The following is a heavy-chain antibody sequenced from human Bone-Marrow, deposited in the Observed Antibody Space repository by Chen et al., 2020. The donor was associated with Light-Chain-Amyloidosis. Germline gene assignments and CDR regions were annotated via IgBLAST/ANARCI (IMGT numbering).Heavy chain of an antibody. V-gene: IGHV4-31*03. Sequence: QVHLQESGPGLVKPSQTLSFTCTVSGGSVSSGDYYWNWIRQHPGKGLEWIGYIYYNGNSYYNPSLHSRVTISLDTSKNQFSLKLSSVTAADTALYYCARAPALGAYDYIFDYWGQGTLVTVSS. CDR1: GGSVSSGDYY. CDR3: ARAPALGAYDYIFDY. CDR2: IYYNGNS. D-gene: IGHD5-12*01. J-gene: IGHJ4*02.